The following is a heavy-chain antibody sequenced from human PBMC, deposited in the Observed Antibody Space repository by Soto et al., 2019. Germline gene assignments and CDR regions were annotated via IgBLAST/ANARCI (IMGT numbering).Heavy chain of an antibody. V-gene: IGHV3-21*06. Sequence: GSLRLSCAASGFTFTRYSMNWVRQAPGKGLEWVSSISSTTNYIYYGDSMKGRFTISRDNAKNSLYLEMNSLRAEDTAVYYCARESEDLTSNFDYWGQGTLVTVS. CDR3: ARESEDLTSNFDY. CDR2: ISSTTNYI. CDR1: GFTFTRYS. J-gene: IGHJ4*02.